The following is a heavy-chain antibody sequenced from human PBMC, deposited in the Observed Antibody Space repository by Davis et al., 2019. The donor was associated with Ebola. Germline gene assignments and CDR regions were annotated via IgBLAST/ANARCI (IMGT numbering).Heavy chain of an antibody. CDR1: GYSISSDYF. V-gene: IGHV4-38-2*02. J-gene: IGHJ3*02. Sequence: ESLKISCTVSGYSISSDYFCAWIRQPPGKGLEWIGSIHHTGSTYYSPSLKSRVTISMDSSKNQFSLNLTSVTAADTAVYYCAREVAGTIPFDIWGQGTMVTVAS. CDR3: AREVAGTIPFDI. D-gene: IGHD2-15*01. CDR2: IHHTGST.